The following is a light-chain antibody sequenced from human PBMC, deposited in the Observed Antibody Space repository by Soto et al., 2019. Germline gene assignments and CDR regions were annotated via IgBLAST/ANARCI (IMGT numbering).Light chain of an antibody. CDR3: SSYTSSSTLV. CDR2: DVS. J-gene: IGLJ2*01. V-gene: IGLV2-14*01. Sequence: QSVLTQPVSVSGSPGQSITISCTGTSSDVGGYNYVSWYQQHPGKAPKLMIYDVSNRPSGVSNRFSGSKSGNTASLTISGLQAEDEADYYSSSYTSSSTLVFGGGTKLTVL. CDR1: SSDVGGYNY.